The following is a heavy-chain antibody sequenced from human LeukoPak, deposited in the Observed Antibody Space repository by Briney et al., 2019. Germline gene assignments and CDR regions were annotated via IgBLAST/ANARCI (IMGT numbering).Heavy chain of an antibody. J-gene: IGHJ4*02. V-gene: IGHV3-23*01. D-gene: IGHD3-22*01. CDR2: ITGSHGPT. CDR3: AKDGVVVITEFDY. Sequence: GGSLRLPCAASGFTVSDYYMSWIRQAPGKGLEWVSSITGSHGPTYNTDSVKGRFTISRDNSKNTLYLQMNSLRAEDTAVYYCAKDGVVVITEFDYWGQGTLVTVSS. CDR1: GFTVSDYY.